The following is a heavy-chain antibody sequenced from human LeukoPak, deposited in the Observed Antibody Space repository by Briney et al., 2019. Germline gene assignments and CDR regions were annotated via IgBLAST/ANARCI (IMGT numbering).Heavy chain of an antibody. V-gene: IGHV4-38-2*02. J-gene: IGHJ5*02. Sequence: SETLSLTCTVSGYSMTSGYYWGWIRQPPGKGLEWIGTIYHSGNTYYNPSLRSRVTILVDTSKNQFSLNVRSVMAADTAVYYCARGHGSCSGGSCYYGVLVGWFDPWGQGTLVTVSS. CDR2: IYHSGNT. D-gene: IGHD2-15*01. CDR3: ARGHGSCSGGSCYYGVLVGWFDP. CDR1: GYSMTSGYY.